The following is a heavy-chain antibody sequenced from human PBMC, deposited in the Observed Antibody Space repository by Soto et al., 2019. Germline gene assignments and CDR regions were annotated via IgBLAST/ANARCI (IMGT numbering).Heavy chain of an antibody. CDR1: GFTFGDYA. CDR2: IRSKAYGGTT. CDR3: TRDNRPIAVAEAGGAFDI. Sequence: GGSLRLSCTASGFTFGDYAMSWFRQAPGKGLEWVGFIRSKAYGGTTEYAASVKDRFTISRDDSKSIAYLQMNSLKTEDTAVYYCTRDNRPIAVAEAGGAFDIWGQGTMVTVSS. J-gene: IGHJ3*02. V-gene: IGHV3-49*03. D-gene: IGHD6-19*01.